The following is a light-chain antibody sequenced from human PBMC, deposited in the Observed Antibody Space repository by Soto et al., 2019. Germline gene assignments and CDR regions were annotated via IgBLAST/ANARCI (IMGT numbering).Light chain of an antibody. J-gene: IGKJ2*01. CDR1: QHIISY. Sequence: DIQMTQSPSSLSASVGDRVTITCRASQHIISYLNWYQQKVGEAPKLLIYASFSLQSGVPARFSGSGSGTDFTLTISGLQPEDSAIYYCQQSYTAHRTFGQGTKLEIK. CDR3: QQSYTAHRT. CDR2: ASF. V-gene: IGKV1-39*01.